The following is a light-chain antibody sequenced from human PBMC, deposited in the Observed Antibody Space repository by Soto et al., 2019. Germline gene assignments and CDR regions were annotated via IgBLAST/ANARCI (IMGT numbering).Light chain of an antibody. CDR2: GAS. V-gene: IGKV3-15*01. CDR3: QQYNNWWT. CDR1: QSVSTN. J-gene: IGKJ1*01. Sequence: IVMTQSPATLSVSPGERVTLSCRASQSVSTNLAWYQQKPGQAPRLLISGASTRATGIPARFSGSGSGTEFILTISSLQSEDFAVYYCQQYNNWWTFGQGTKVEIK.